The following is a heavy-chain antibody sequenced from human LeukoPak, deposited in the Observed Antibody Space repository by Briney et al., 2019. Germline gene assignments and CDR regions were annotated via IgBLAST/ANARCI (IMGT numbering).Heavy chain of an antibody. Sequence: GGSLRPSCAASGFTFSSYAMSWVRQAPGKGLEWVSAISGSGGSTYYADSVKGRFTISRDNSKNTLYLQMNSLRAEDTAVYYCAKERIPSYDFWSSYYSGFDYWGQGTLVTVSS. J-gene: IGHJ4*02. CDR3: AKERIPSYDFWSSYYSGFDY. D-gene: IGHD3-3*01. CDR2: ISGSGGST. V-gene: IGHV3-23*01. CDR1: GFTFSSYA.